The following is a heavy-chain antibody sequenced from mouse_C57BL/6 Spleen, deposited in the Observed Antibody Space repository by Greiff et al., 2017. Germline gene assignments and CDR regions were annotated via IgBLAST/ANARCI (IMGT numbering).Heavy chain of an antibody. CDR2: IDPSDSYT. CDR3: ARSSDDSAWFAY. V-gene: IGHV1-50*01. J-gene: IGHJ3*01. D-gene: IGHD2-4*01. Sequence: QVQLQQPGAELVKPGASVKLSCKASGYTFTSYWMQWVKQRPGQGLEWIGEIDPSDSYTNYNQKFKGKATLTVDTSSSTAYMQLSSLTSEDSAVYYCARSSDDSAWFAYWGQGTLVTVSA. CDR1: GYTFTSYW.